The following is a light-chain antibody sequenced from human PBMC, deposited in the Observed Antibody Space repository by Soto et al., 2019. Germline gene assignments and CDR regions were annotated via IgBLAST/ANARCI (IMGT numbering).Light chain of an antibody. J-gene: IGKJ4*01. CDR1: QGISSY. CDR2: AAS. V-gene: IGKV1-8*01. CDR3: RQYYSYPLT. Sequence: AIRLTQSPSSLSASTGDRVTITCRASQGISSYLAWYQQKPGQAPKLLIYAASTLRTGVPSRFSGSGSGTEFTLTISCLQSEDFATYYCRQYYSYPLTFGEGTKVEIK.